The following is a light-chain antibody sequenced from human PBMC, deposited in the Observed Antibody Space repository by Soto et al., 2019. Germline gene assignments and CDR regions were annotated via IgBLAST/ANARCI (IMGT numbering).Light chain of an antibody. CDR2: EVS. J-gene: IGLJ1*01. CDR3: SSYTNTSTLFV. CDR1: SSDVGAYDY. Sequence: QSALTQPPSVSGSPGQSITISCTGTSSDVGAYDYVSWYQQHSGKAPKLMIHEVSNRPSGVSNRFSGSKSGNTASLTISGLQAEDEADYYCSSYTNTSTLFVFGTGTKVTVL. V-gene: IGLV2-14*01.